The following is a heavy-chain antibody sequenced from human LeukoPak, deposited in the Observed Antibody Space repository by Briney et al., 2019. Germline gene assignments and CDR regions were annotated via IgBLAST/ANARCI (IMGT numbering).Heavy chain of an antibody. J-gene: IGHJ4*02. CDR1: GGSISSDY. Sequence: PSETLSLTCIVSGGSISSDYWIWIRQPPGKGLERIGNVFHTGNTNYSPSLKSRVTMSVDTSKNQFSLKLSSVTAADTAVYYCARDRGPFDYWGQGTLVTVSS. D-gene: IGHD3-10*01. CDR2: VFHTGNT. V-gene: IGHV4-59*12. CDR3: ARDRGPFDY.